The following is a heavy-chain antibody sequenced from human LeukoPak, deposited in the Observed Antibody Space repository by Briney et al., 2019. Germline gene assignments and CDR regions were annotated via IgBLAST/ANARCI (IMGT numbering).Heavy chain of an antibody. J-gene: IGHJ3*02. CDR2: IYSGGST. V-gene: IGHV3-66*01. CDR3: ARDLGYSAYATVRGYVFDI. Sequence: GGSLRLSCAPSGFTVSTNYMRWLRQAPGKGLEWVSIIYSGGSTYYADSVKGRFTISRDTSKNTVYLQMDSLRAEDTAVYYCARDLGYSAYATVRGYVFDIWGQGTMVTVSS. D-gene: IGHD5-12*01. CDR1: GFTVSTNY.